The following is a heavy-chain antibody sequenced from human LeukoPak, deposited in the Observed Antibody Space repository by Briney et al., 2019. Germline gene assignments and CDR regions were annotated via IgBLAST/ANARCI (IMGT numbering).Heavy chain of an antibody. CDR3: ARDLRVLIVGANMDV. D-gene: IGHD1-26*01. V-gene: IGHV1-18*01. CDR2: ISAYNGNT. CDR1: GYTFTSYG. J-gene: IGHJ6*03. Sequence: ASVKVSCKASGYTFTSYGISWVRQAPGQGLEWMGWISAYNGNTNYAQKLQGRVTMTTDTSTSTAYMELGSLRSDDTAVYYCARDLRVLIVGANMDVWGKGTTVTVSS.